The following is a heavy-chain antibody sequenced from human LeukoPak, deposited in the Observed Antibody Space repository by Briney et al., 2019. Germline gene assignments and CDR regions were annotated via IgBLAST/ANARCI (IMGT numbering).Heavy chain of an antibody. CDR2: IYYSGST. CDR1: GGSISSSDYY. V-gene: IGHV4-39*01. D-gene: IGHD2-2*01. CDR3: AGQGCHSTNCYALGY. J-gene: IGHJ4*02. Sequence: PSETLSLTCTVSGGSISSSDYYWGWIRQPPGKGLEWIGSIYYSGSTYYNPSLKSRVTISVDTSKNQFSLKLSSVTAADTAVYFCAGQGCHSTNCYALGYWGQGTLLTVSS.